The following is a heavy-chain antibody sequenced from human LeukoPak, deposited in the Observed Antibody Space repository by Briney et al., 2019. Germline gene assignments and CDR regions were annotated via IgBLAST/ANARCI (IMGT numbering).Heavy chain of an antibody. V-gene: IGHV1-2*02. CDR2: IHPGRGDT. CDR3: ARDHNWGPDY. J-gene: IGHJ4*02. D-gene: IGHD7-27*01. CDR1: GDTFTDHY. Sequence: GASVKVSCQALGDTFTDHYFHWLRQAPGQGIEWMGWIHPGRGDTNIAQKFQGRVSLTRDMSISTAYMELSRLTSDDTAVYYCARDHNWGPDYWGQGTLVSVSS.